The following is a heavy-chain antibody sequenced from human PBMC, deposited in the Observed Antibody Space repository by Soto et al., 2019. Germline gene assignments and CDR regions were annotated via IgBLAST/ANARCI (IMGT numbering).Heavy chain of an antibody. CDR2: ISGSGGST. CDR1: GFTFSSYA. D-gene: IGHD2-21*02. Sequence: EVQLLESGGGLVQPGGSLILACAASGFTFSSYAMSWVRQAPGKGLEWVSAISGSGGSTYYADSVKGRFTISRDNSKNTLYLQMNRLRAEDTAVYYGANDPCGGDGYSYYWGQGTLVTVSS. J-gene: IGHJ4*02. V-gene: IGHV3-23*01. CDR3: ANDPCGGDGYSYY.